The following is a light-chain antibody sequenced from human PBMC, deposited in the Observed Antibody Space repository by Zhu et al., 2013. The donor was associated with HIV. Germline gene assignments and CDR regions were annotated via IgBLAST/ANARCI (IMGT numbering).Light chain of an antibody. CDR2: GAS. Sequence: EIVLTQSPATLSLSPGERATLSCRASQSVSSYLAWYQQKPGQSPRLLIYGASSRATGIPDRFSGSGSGTDFTLTISRLEPEDFAVYYCQQYGSSPRTFGQGTKVEIK. V-gene: IGKV3-20*01. CDR1: QSVSSY. CDR3: QQYGSSPRT. J-gene: IGKJ1*01.